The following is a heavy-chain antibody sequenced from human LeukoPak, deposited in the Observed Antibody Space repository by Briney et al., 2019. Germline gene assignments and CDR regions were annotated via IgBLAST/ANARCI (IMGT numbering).Heavy chain of an antibody. V-gene: IGHV4-59*01. CDR3: AREAVIPYYFDY. D-gene: IGHD2/OR15-2a*01. CDR1: DGSISSYY. Sequence: SETLSLTCTVSDGSISSYYWSWIRQPPGKGLEWIGYIYYSGSTKYNPSLKSRVTISLDTSKNQLSLKLSSVTTADTAVYYCAREAVIPYYFDYWGQGTLVTVFS. J-gene: IGHJ4*02. CDR2: IYYSGST.